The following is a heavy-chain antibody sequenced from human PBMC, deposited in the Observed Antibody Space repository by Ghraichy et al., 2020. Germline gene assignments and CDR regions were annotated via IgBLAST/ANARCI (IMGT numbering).Heavy chain of an antibody. D-gene: IGHD3-3*01. Sequence: ASVKVSCKASGYTFTSYGISWVRQAPGQGLEWMGWISAYNGNTNYAQKLQGRVTMTTDTSTSTAYMELRSLRSDDTAVYYCARDEYYDFWSGYYPSRYYGMDVWGQGTTVTVSS. CDR2: ISAYNGNT. V-gene: IGHV1-18*04. CDR1: GYTFTSYG. CDR3: ARDEYYDFWSGYYPSRYYGMDV. J-gene: IGHJ6*02.